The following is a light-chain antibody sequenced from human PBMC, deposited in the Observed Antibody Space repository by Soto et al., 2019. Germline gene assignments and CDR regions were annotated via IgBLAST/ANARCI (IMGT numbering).Light chain of an antibody. CDR2: AAS. V-gene: IGKV1-39*01. CDR1: ERINSY. J-gene: IGKJ2*01. Sequence: DVQMTQSPSSLSASVGDRVTITCRASERINSYLNWYQQKPGKAPKLLISAASTLQTGVPSRFSGSGSETDFTLTISSLQPDDFATYYCQQSYRTPSTFGRGTYLEIK. CDR3: QQSYRTPST.